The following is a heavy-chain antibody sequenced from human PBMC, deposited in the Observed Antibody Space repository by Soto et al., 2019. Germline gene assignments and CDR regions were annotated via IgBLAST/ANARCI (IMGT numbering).Heavy chain of an antibody. CDR2: INHSGST. V-gene: IGHV4-34*01. CDR3: ARGLRIAAVGLEFEVGEGMDV. Sequence: PSETLSLTCAVYGGSFSGYYWSWIRQPPGKGLEWIGEINHSGSTNYNPSLKSRVTISVDTSKNQFSLKLSSVTAADTAVYYCARGLRIAAVGLEFEVGEGMDVGGQGTTVTVSS. D-gene: IGHD6-13*01. J-gene: IGHJ6*02. CDR1: GGSFSGYY.